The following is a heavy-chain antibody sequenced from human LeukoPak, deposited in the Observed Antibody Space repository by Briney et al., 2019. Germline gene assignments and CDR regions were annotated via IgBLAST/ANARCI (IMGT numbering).Heavy chain of an antibody. CDR3: ARRKYTSGQIDF. CDR2: FFYSGST. V-gene: IGHV4-59*08. Sequence: PSETLSLTCTVSGGSISTYYWTWIWQPPGKGLECIGYFFYSGSTNYNPSLESRVTISVGASKNQFSLKLSSVTAADTAVYYCARRKYTSGQIDFWGQGTLVTVSS. CDR1: GGSISTYY. J-gene: IGHJ4*02. D-gene: IGHD3-22*01.